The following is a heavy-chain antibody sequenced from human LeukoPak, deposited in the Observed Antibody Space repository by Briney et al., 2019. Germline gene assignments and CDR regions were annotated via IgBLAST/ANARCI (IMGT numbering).Heavy chain of an antibody. CDR2: INNDGSRI. V-gene: IGHV3-74*03. CDR3: ARDYRSGSYPTCYFGD. Sequence: GGSLRLSCAASGFSFSNYWMHWVRHAPGKGLVWVSHINNDGSRITYVDSVKGRFTISRDNSRNTLYLQMNSLRADDTAVYYCARDYRSGSYPTCYFGDWGQGTVVTVSS. D-gene: IGHD3-10*01. CDR1: GFSFSNYW. J-gene: IGHJ4*02.